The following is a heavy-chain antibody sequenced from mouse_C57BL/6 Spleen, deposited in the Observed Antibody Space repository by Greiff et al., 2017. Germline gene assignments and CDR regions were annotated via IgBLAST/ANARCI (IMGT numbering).Heavy chain of an antibody. J-gene: IGHJ2*01. Sequence: EVKVVESGPGLAKPSQTLSLTCSVTGYSITSDYWNWIRKFPGNKLEYMGYISYSGSTYYNPSLKSRISITRDTSKNQYYLQLNSVTTEDTATYYCARSYDYDGNYFDYWGQGTTLTVSS. V-gene: IGHV3-8*01. D-gene: IGHD2-4*01. CDR3: ARSYDYDGNYFDY. CDR2: ISYSGST. CDR1: GYSITSDY.